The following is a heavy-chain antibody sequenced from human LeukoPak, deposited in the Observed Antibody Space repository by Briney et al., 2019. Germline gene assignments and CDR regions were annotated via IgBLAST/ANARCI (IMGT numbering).Heavy chain of an antibody. CDR3: ARGGTGATRDDTFDI. J-gene: IGHJ3*02. Sequence: GGSLRLSCAASGFTFSSFAMSWVRQAPGKGLEWVSSISSSSGHIFYADSVKGRFAISRDNAKNSLYLQMNSLRAEDTAVYYCARGGTGATRDDTFDIWGQGAMVTVSS. CDR2: ISSSSGHI. D-gene: IGHD1-7*01. V-gene: IGHV3-21*01. CDR1: GFTFSSFA.